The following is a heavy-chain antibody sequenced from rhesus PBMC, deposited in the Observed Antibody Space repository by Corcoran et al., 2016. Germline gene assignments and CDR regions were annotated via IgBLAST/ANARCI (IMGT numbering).Heavy chain of an antibody. J-gene: IGHJ4*01. CDR2: ISGSGGNT. D-gene: IGHD6-25*01. CDR1: GGSISSNY. CDR3: ARRRGSWNYFDY. V-gene: IGHV4-173*01. Sequence: QLQLQESGPGLVKPSETLSLTCAVSGGSISSNYWSWIRQPPGKGLEVIGRISGSGGNTDYNPSLKSRVTISTDTAKTQFSLKLSSVTAADTDVFYCARRRGSWNYFDYWGQGVLVTVSS.